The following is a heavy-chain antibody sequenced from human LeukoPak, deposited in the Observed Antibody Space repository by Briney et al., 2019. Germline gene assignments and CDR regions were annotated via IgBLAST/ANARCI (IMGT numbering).Heavy chain of an antibody. D-gene: IGHD3-3*01. CDR2: IYYSGST. Sequence: PSETLSLTCTVSGGSISSGDYYWSWIRQPPGKGLEWIGYIYYSGSTYYNPSLKSRVTISVDTSKNQFSLKLSSVTAADTAVYYCARAPTIFGVVIDYWGQGTLVTVSS. CDR3: ARAPTIFGVVIDY. J-gene: IGHJ4*02. CDR1: GGSISSGDYY. V-gene: IGHV4-30-4*08.